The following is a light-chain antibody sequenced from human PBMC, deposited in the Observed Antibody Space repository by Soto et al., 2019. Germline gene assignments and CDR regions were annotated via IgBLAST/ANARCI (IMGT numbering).Light chain of an antibody. V-gene: IGKV3-15*01. CDR1: QSVSSN. CDR2: GSS. CDR3: QQYDNWPRT. J-gene: IGKJ1*01. Sequence: EIVMTQSPATLSVSPGERVTLSCRASQSVSSNLAWYQQKPGQAPRLLFYGSSTKATGIPARFSGSGSGTEFTLTIRSLQSEDFEVYYCQQYDNWPRTFGQGTKVDIK.